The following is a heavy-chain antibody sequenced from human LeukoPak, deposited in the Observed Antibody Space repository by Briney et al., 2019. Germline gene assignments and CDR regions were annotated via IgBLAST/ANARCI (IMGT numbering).Heavy chain of an antibody. CDR1: GGSISSYY. D-gene: IGHD6-13*01. Sequence: SETPSLTCTVSGGSISSYYWSWIRQPAGKGLEWIGRIYTSGSTNYNPSLKSRVTMSVDTSKNQFSLKLSSVTAADTAVYYCAREDIAAAGTGAYYYYYMDVWGKGTTVTVSS. CDR3: AREDIAAAGTGAYYYYYMDV. J-gene: IGHJ6*03. CDR2: IYTSGST. V-gene: IGHV4-4*07.